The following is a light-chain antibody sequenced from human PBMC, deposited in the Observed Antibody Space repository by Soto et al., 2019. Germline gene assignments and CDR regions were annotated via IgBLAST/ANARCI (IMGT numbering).Light chain of an antibody. V-gene: IGKV4-1*01. CDR3: HQYGSSPLT. CDR1: QCVLNSSNNKNY. CDR2: GAS. Sequence: DIVVTQSPDSLPVSLGDMATMNCKSSQCVLNSSNNKNYLAWYQQKPGQAPRLLIYGASSRANGIPDRFSGSGSGTDFTLTISRLEPEDFAVYYCHQYGSSPLTFGGGTKVDIK. J-gene: IGKJ4*01.